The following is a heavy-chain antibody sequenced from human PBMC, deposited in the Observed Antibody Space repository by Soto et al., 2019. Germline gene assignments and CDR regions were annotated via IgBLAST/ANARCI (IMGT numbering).Heavy chain of an antibody. D-gene: IGHD3-22*01. J-gene: IGHJ4*02. CDR3: ARDSPYFYDSSGYYDF. V-gene: IGHV3-20*04. Sequence: SRGSLILSCAASGFTFDDYGMSWVLQAPGKGLEWVSGINWNGGSTGYADSVKGRFTISRDNAKNSLYLQMNSLRAEDTAVYYCARDSPYFYDSSGYYDFWGQGTLVIVSS. CDR1: GFTFDDYG. CDR2: INWNGGST.